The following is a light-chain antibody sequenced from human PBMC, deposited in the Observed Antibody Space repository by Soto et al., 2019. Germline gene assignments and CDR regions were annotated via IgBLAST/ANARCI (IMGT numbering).Light chain of an antibody. CDR3: SSYTSSSTLWV. V-gene: IGLV2-14*01. CDR2: DVS. Sequence: QSALTQPASVSGSPGQSITISCTGTSSDVGGYNYVSWYQRHPGKAPKLMIYDVSNRPSGVSNRFSGSKSGNTASLTISGLQAEDEADYYCSSYTSSSTLWVFGGGTQLTVL. J-gene: IGLJ3*02. CDR1: SSDVGGYNY.